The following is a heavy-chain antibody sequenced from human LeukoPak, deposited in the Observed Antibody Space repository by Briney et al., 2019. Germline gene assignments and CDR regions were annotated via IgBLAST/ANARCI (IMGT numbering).Heavy chain of an antibody. CDR3: ARALWFGETFPAY. CDR1: GFTFDDYG. V-gene: IGHV3-20*04. D-gene: IGHD3-10*01. J-gene: IGHJ4*02. CDR2: INWNGGST. Sequence: PGGSLRLSCAASGFTFDDYGMSWVRQAPGKGLEWVSGINWNGGSTGYADSGKGRFTISRDNAKNSLYLQMNSLRAEDTAVYYCARALWFGETFPAYWGQGTLVTVSS.